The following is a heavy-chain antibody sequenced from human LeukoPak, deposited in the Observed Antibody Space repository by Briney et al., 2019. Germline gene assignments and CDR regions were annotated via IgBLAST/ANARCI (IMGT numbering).Heavy chain of an antibody. Sequence: GSLRLSCAASGFTFDDYGMSWVRQAPGKGLEWVSGINWNGGSTGYADSVKGRFTISRDNAKNSLYLQMNSLRAEDTALYYCARSNGDYGSLYYYYMDVWGEGTTVTVSS. CDR2: INWNGGST. CDR3: ARSNGDYGSLYYYYMDV. V-gene: IGHV3-20*04. J-gene: IGHJ6*03. D-gene: IGHD4-17*01. CDR1: GFTFDDYG.